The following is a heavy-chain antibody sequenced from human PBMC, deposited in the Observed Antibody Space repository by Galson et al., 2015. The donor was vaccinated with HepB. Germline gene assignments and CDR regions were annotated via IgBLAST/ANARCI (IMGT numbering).Heavy chain of an antibody. CDR2: ISGYNGNT. D-gene: IGHD6-13*01. Sequence: SVKVSCKASGYTFSQYGMTWVRQAPGQGLEWMGWISGYNGNTNYAQKFQSRVTMTTDTSTTTVYMELRSLRSDDTAVYYCARGWYGTSAPDLWGQGTLVTVSS. CDR3: ARGWYGTSAPDL. V-gene: IGHV1-18*01. J-gene: IGHJ5*02. CDR1: GYTFSQYG.